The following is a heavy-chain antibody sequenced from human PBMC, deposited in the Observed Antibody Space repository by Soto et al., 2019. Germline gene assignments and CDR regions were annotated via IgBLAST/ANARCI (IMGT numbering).Heavy chain of an antibody. J-gene: IGHJ4*02. CDR2: IYWDDDK. D-gene: IGHD6-13*01. CDR3: AHSAYSSSWYGVLVDY. Sequence: QITLKESGPTLVKPTQTLTLTRTFSGFSLSTSGVGVGWIRQPPGKALEWLALIYWDDDKRYSPSLKSRLTITKDTSKNQVVLTMTNMDPVDTATYYCAHSAYSSSWYGVLVDYWGQGTLVTVSS. V-gene: IGHV2-5*02. CDR1: GFSLSTSGVG.